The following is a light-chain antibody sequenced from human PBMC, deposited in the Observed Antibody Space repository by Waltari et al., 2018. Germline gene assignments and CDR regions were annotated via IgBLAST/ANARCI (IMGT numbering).Light chain of an antibody. CDR3: QNHERLPAT. CDR2: AAS. CDR1: QNLGTY. V-gene: IGKV3-20*01. Sequence: LTQSTGPLSLSPVESATLTCRASQNLGTYLVWYQQKPGQAARLLMYAASRRATGIPDRFSGSGSGTDFSLTISRLEPEDFAVYYCQNHERLPATFGQGTKVEIK. J-gene: IGKJ1*01.